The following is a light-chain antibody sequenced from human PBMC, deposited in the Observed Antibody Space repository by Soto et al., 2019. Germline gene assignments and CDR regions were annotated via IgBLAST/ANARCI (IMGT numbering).Light chain of an antibody. Sequence: EIVLTQSPGTLSLSPGESATLSCRASQSVSSNSLAWYRRNPGQPPSHLIYGTSTRATGIPRRFRGSGSGTDFTLTIARLGPEDFPVYYCQQYGGSPPTFGQGTKEEVK. V-gene: IGKV3-20*01. CDR3: QQYGGSPPT. CDR2: GTS. J-gene: IGKJ1*01. CDR1: QSVSSNS.